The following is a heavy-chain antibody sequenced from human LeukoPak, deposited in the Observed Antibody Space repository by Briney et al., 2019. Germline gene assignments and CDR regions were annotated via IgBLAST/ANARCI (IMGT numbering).Heavy chain of an antibody. Sequence: ASVKVSCKASGYTFTGYYMHWVRQAPGQGLEWMGWINPNSGGTNYAQKFQGRVTMTRDTSTSTVYMELSSLRSEDTAVYYCARGENWNYLGQNWFDPWGQGTLVTVSS. CDR3: ARGENWNYLGQNWFDP. D-gene: IGHD1-7*01. CDR1: GYTFTGYY. J-gene: IGHJ5*02. V-gene: IGHV1-2*02. CDR2: INPNSGGT.